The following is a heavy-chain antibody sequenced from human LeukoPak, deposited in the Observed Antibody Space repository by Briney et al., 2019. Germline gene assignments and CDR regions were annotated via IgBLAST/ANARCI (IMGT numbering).Heavy chain of an antibody. CDR1: GFTFSSYA. CDR3: AKSLPTAGALYCSSTSCYSYYYYYYGMDV. D-gene: IGHD2-2*01. Sequence: PGASLRLSCAASGFTFSSYAMTWVRQAPGKGLEWVSAISGSGGSTYYADSVKGRFTISRDNSKNTLYLQMNSLRAEDTAVYYCAKSLPTAGALYCSSTSCYSYYYYYYGMDVWGQGTTVTVSS. J-gene: IGHJ6*02. V-gene: IGHV3-23*01. CDR2: ISGSGGST.